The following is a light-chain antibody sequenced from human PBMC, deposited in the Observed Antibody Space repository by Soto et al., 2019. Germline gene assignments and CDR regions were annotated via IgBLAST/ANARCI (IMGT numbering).Light chain of an antibody. Sequence: DIQMTQSPSSLSASVGDRVTITCRASQAIRVNLAWYQQKPGKVPKLLIYSASTLQSGVPSRFSGSGSGTDFTLTISSLQPEDVATYYCQKFNTAPLTFGQGTRLEMK. CDR2: SAS. CDR3: QKFNTAPLT. J-gene: IGKJ5*01. CDR1: QAIRVN. V-gene: IGKV1-27*01.